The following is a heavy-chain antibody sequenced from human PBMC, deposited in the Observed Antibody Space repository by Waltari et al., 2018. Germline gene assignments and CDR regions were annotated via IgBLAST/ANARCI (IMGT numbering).Heavy chain of an antibody. CDR1: GFTFSSYG. CDR3: AKDLVAVAGTDYFDY. J-gene: IGHJ4*02. Sequence: QVQLVESGGGVVQPGRSPRLPCAASGFTFSSYGMPWVRQAPGKGLEWVAVISYDGSNKYYADSVKGRFTISRDNSKNTLYLQMNSLRAEDTAVYYCAKDLVAVAGTDYFDYWGQGTLVTVSS. CDR2: ISYDGSNK. V-gene: IGHV3-30*18. D-gene: IGHD6-19*01.